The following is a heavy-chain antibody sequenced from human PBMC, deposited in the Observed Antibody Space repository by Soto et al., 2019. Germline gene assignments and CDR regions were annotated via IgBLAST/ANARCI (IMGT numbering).Heavy chain of an antibody. Sequence: KASETLSLTSAVYGGSFHGYYWSWIRQPPGEGLEWIGEINHSGSANYNPTFKSRVFISVDMSKNQMSLQLTSVSAADTAAYYCAKGPQTGYYDSWTFYSSVAWRQGPLVTV. CDR3: AKGPQTGYYDSWTFYSSVA. CDR2: INHSGSA. D-gene: IGHD3-16*01. V-gene: IGHV4-34*01. CDR1: GGSFHGYY. J-gene: IGHJ5*02.